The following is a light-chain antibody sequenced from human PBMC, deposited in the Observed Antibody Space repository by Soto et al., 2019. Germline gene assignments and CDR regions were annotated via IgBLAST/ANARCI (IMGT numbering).Light chain of an antibody. Sequence: QSVLTQPPSASGTPGQRVTISCSGSSSNIGSNTVNWYQQLPGTAPKLLIHSSNQRPSGVPDRFSGSKSGTSASLAISGLQSGDEADYYCAAWDDSLNGVVFGGGTKVTVL. V-gene: IGLV1-44*01. CDR3: AAWDDSLNGVV. CDR1: SSNIGSNT. CDR2: SSN. J-gene: IGLJ2*01.